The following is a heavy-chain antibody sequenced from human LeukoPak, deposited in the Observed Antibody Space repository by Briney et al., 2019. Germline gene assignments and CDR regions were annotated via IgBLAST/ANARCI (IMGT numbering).Heavy chain of an antibody. CDR3: ARAGDSDTYYCPFQH. V-gene: IGHV4-39*07. D-gene: IGHD3-10*01. J-gene: IGHJ1*01. CDR2: IYYSGST. Sequence: SETLSLTCTVSGGSISSSSYYWGWIRQPPGKGLEWIGSIYYSGSTYYNPSLKSRVTISVDTSKNQFSLRLSSVTPADTAVYYCARAGDSDTYYCPFQHWGQGTLVTVSS. CDR1: GGSISSSSYY.